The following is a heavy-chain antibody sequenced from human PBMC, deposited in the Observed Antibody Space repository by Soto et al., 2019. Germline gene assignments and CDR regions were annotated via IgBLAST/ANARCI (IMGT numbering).Heavy chain of an antibody. D-gene: IGHD2-2*01. Sequence: EASVKVSCKASGYTFTSYGISWVRQAPGQGLEWMGWISAYNGNTNYAQKLQGRVTMTTDTSTSTAYMELRSLRSDDTAVYYCARVWKGIVVVPAAMDYFDYWGQGTLVTVSS. CDR3: ARVWKGIVVVPAAMDYFDY. CDR1: GYTFTSYG. V-gene: IGHV1-18*01. CDR2: ISAYNGNT. J-gene: IGHJ4*02.